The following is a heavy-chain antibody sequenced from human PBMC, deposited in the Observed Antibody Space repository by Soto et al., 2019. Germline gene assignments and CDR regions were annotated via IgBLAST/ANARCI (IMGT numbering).Heavy chain of an antibody. CDR3: PSFLTSATVDFDS. V-gene: IGHV4-34*01. CDR2: INHSGST. Sequence: QVQLQQWGAGLLKPSETLSLPCAVYAGSFSGYYWSWIRQPPGKGLEWIGEINHSGSTNYTPSVKRRVNISVDTSKHRFSLKLSCVTASDTAVYYSPSFLTSATVDFDSCGQGTLVTVSS. J-gene: IGHJ4*02. CDR1: AGSFSGYY. D-gene: IGHD5-18*01.